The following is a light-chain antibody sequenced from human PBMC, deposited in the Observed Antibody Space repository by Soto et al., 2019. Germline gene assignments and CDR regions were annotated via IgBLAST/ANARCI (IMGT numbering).Light chain of an antibody. CDR3: QKYETFSGT. J-gene: IGKJ1*01. V-gene: IGKV1-5*01. CDR2: DAS. CDR1: QSVSGW. Sequence: DIQMTQSPSTLSASVVYRVTVTFRSSQSVSGWLAWYQQKPGEAPKLLIYDASALPRGVPSRFSGSGSGTKFTLTIASLQPDDFATYYCQKYETFSGTFGPGTKVDIK.